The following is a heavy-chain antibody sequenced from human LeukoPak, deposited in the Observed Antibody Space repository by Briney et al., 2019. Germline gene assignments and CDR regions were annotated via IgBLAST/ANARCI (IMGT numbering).Heavy chain of an antibody. J-gene: IGHJ4*02. D-gene: IGHD6-13*01. CDR3: ARDNSAAAAGTDY. CDR2: INPNSGGT. V-gene: IGHV1-2*02. CDR1: GYTFTGYY. Sequence: ASVKVSCKASGYTFTGYYMHWVRQAPGQGLEWMEWINPNSGGTNYAQKFQGRVTMTRDTSISTAYMELSRLRSDDTAVYYCARDNSAAAAGTDYWGQGTLVTVSS.